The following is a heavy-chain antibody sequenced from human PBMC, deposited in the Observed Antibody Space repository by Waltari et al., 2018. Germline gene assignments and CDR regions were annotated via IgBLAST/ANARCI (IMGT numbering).Heavy chain of an antibody. CDR3: ARAILVVYAKGWFDP. J-gene: IGHJ5*02. CDR1: GGSFSGYY. Sequence: QVQLQQWGAGLLKPSETLSLTCAVYGGSFSGYYWSWIRQPPGKGLEWIGEINHSGSTNYNPSLKSRVTISVDTSKNQSSLKLSSVTAADTAVYYCARAILVVYAKGWFDPWGQGTLVTVSS. D-gene: IGHD2-8*02. V-gene: IGHV4-34*01. CDR2: INHSGST.